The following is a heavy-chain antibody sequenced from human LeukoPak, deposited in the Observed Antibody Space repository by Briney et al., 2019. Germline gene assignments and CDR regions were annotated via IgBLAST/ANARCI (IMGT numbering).Heavy chain of an antibody. D-gene: IGHD3-22*01. CDR2: IRYDGSNK. V-gene: IGHV3-30*02. J-gene: IGHJ4*02. CDR3: AKDRDHYYDSSGYYGPFDY. CDR1: GFTFSSYG. Sequence: PGGSLRLSCAASGFTFSSYGLPWVRQAPGKGLNGGAFIRYDGSNKYYADSVKGRFTISRDNSKNTLYLQMNSLRAEDTAVHYCAKDRDHYYDSSGYYGPFDYWGQGTLVTVSS.